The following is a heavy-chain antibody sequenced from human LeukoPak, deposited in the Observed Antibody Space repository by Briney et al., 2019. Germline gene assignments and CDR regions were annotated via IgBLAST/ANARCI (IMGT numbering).Heavy chain of an antibody. CDR2: INHSGST. Sequence: SETLSLTCAVYGGSFSGYYWSWIRQPPGKGLEWIGEINHSGSTNNNTSLKSRATISVDTSKNQFSLKLSSVTAADTAVYYCARGLGYCSGGRCYSDDALDIWGQGTMVTVSS. D-gene: IGHD2-15*01. CDR1: GGSFSGYY. V-gene: IGHV4-34*04. CDR3: ARGLGYCSGGRCYSDDALDI. J-gene: IGHJ3*02.